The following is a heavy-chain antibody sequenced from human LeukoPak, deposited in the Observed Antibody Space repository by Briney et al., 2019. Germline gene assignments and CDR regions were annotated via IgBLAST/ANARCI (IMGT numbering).Heavy chain of an antibody. J-gene: IGHJ4*02. CDR2: ISGSGGST. CDR1: GFTFNTYS. V-gene: IGHV3-23*01. D-gene: IGHD4-17*01. Sequence: GGSLRLSCAASGFTFNTYSMSWVRQAPGKGLEWVSAISGSGGSTYYADSVKGRFTISRDNSKNTLYLQMNSLRAEDTAVYYCAKGTTDVDYWGQGTLVTVSS. CDR3: AKGTTDVDY.